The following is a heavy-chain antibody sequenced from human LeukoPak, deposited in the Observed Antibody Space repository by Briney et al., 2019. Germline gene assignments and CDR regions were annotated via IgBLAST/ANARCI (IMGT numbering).Heavy chain of an antibody. CDR2: IYPGDSDT. J-gene: IGHJ4*02. CDR1: GYSFTNYW. Sequence: GESLKISCKGSGYSFTNYWIGWVRQMPGKGLEWMGIIYPGDSDTRYSSSFQGQVIISADKSISTAYLQWSSLKASDTAMYYCVRRSEPHDYWGQGTLATVSS. CDR3: VRRSEPHDY. V-gene: IGHV5-51*01. D-gene: IGHD1-14*01.